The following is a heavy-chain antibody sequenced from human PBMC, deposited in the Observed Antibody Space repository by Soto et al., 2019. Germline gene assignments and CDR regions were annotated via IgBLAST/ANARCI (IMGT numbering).Heavy chain of an antibody. CDR1: GFTFSSYS. D-gene: IGHD5-12*01. J-gene: IGHJ6*02. V-gene: IGHV3-48*02. CDR2: ISSSSSTI. CDR3: AREGPYSGYVSVHYYYGMDV. Sequence: EVQLVESGGGLVQPGGSLRLSCAASGFTFSSYSMNWVRQAPGKGLEWVSYISSSSSTIYYADSVKGRFTISRGNAKNSLYLQMNSLRDEDTAVYYCAREGPYSGYVSVHYYYGMDVWGQGTTVTVSS.